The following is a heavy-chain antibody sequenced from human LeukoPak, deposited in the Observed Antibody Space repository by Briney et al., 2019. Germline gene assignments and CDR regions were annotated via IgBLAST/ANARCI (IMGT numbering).Heavy chain of an antibody. D-gene: IGHD4-17*01. Sequence: GGSLRLSCAASGFTFSSYAMHWVRQAPGKGLEYVSAISSNGGSTYYANSVKGRFTISRDSSKNTLYLQMNSLRAEDTAVYYCARSDYGDFGYWGQGTQVTVSS. V-gene: IGHV3-64*01. CDR2: ISSNGGST. CDR3: ARSDYGDFGY. CDR1: GFTFSSYA. J-gene: IGHJ4*02.